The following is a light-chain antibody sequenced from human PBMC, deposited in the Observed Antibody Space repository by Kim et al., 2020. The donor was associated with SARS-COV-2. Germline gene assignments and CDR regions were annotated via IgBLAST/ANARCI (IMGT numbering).Light chain of an antibody. CDR3: QQTSSAPRT. V-gene: IGKV1-39*01. CDR2: TAS. CDR1: QDISRY. J-gene: IGKJ1*01. Sequence: ASVGDRVTITCRASQDISRYLNWYQQKPGKAPRLLIYTASSLQSGVPSRFTGSGSETDFTLTITSLQPEDFATYYCQQTSSAPRTFGQGTKVDIK.